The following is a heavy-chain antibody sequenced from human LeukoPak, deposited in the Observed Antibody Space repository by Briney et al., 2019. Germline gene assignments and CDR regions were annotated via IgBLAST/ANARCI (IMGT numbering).Heavy chain of an antibody. CDR1: GFTFSSFA. CDR3: AKPRTTGLGWAQFDY. Sequence: AGGSLRLSCAASGFTFSSFAMTWVRQAPGKGLEWVSGFDGNGPNTYYADSVKGRWTISRDNSRNTLYLEMSSLRPEDTAIYYCAKPRTTGLGWAQFDYWGQGSLVTVSS. V-gene: IGHV3-23*01. CDR2: FDGNGPNT. J-gene: IGHJ4*02. D-gene: IGHD2-8*02.